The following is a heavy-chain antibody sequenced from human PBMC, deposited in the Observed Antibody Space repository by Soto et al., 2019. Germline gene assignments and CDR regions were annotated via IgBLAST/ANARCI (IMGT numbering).Heavy chain of an antibody. CDR3: ARGEAVAGLYNWFDP. D-gene: IGHD6-19*01. J-gene: IGHJ5*02. Sequence: SETLSLTCAVYGGSFSGYYWSWIRQPPGKGLEWIGEINHSGSTNYNPSLKSRVTISVDTSKNQFSLKLSSVTAADTAVYYCARGEAVAGLYNWFDPWGQGTLVTV. V-gene: IGHV4-34*01. CDR1: GGSFSGYY. CDR2: INHSGST.